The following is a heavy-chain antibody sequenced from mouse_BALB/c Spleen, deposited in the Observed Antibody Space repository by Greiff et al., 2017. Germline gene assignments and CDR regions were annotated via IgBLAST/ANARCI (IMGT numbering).Heavy chain of an antibody. Sequence: VKVVESGPGLVQPSQSLSITCTVSGFSLTSYGVHWVRQSPGKGLEWLGVIWSGGSTDYNAAFISRLSISKDNSKSQVFFKMNSLQANDTAIYYCARGTGSWFAYWGQGTLVTVSA. CDR2: IWSGGST. V-gene: IGHV2-2*02. D-gene: IGHD4-1*01. CDR1: GFSLTSYG. CDR3: ARGTGSWFAY. J-gene: IGHJ3*01.